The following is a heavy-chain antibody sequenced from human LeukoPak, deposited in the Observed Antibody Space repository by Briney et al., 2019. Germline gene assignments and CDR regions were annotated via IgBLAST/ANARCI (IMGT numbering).Heavy chain of an antibody. CDR2: ISAYNGNT. D-gene: IGHD6-13*01. Sequence: ASVKVSCKASGYTFTSYGISWVRQAPGQGLEWMGWISAYNGNTNYAQKLQGRVTMTTDTSTSTAYMELRSLRSDDTAVYYCARQESPFAAAGTTIDYWGQGTLVTVSS. CDR1: GYTFTSYG. J-gene: IGHJ4*02. CDR3: ARQESPFAAAGTTIDY. V-gene: IGHV1-18*01.